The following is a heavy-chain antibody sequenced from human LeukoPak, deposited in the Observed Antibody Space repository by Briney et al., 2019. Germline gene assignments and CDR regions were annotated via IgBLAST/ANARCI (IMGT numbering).Heavy chain of an antibody. CDR3: ARDYYSSGWYSS. V-gene: IGHV3-21*01. Sequence: PGGSLRLSCTASGFTFGDYSMTWVRQAPGKGLEWVSSISSSSSYIYYADSVKGRFSISRDNAKNSVYLQMNSLRAEDSAVYYCARDYYSSGWYSSWGQGTLVTASS. J-gene: IGHJ5*02. D-gene: IGHD6-19*01. CDR1: GFTFGDYS. CDR2: ISSSSSYI.